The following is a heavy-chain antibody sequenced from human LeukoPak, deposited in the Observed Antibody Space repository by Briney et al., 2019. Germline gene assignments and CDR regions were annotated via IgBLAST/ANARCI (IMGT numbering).Heavy chain of an antibody. CDR3: ARVGYDFWSGYSYNYYYYYMDV. D-gene: IGHD3-3*01. CDR2: IIPIFDTA. CDR1: GYTFTSYY. Sequence: ASVKVSCKASGYTFTSYYMHWVRQAPGQGLEWMGGIIPIFDTAIYAQKFQGRVTITTDESTKTAYMELSTLTSEDTAVYYCARVGYDFWSGYSYNYYYYYMDVWGKGTTVTVSS. V-gene: IGHV1-69*05. J-gene: IGHJ6*03.